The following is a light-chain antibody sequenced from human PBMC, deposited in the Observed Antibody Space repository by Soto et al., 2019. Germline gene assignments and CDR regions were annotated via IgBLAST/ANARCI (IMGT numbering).Light chain of an antibody. CDR1: QSVSSSY. V-gene: IGKV3-20*01. J-gene: IGKJ2*02. CDR2: GAS. CDR3: QQYGSTFRT. Sequence: EIVLTQSPCTLSLSPGERATLSCRASQSVSSSYLAWYQQKPGQAPRLLIYGASSSATGIPVRFSGSGSGADFTLSISRLEPEDVAVYYCQQYGSTFRTFGQGTKLEIK.